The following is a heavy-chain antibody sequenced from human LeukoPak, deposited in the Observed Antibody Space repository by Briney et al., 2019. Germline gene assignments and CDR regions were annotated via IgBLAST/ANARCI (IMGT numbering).Heavy chain of an antibody. V-gene: IGHV4-4*07. J-gene: IGHJ5*01. D-gene: IGHD4-17*01. Sequence: PETLSLTCTVSGGSINNYYWSWIRQPAGKGLEWIGHIYPSGSTNYNPSLKSRVTMSVDTSKNQFSLKLSSVTAADTAVYYCARDLFVLATVTKNWFDSWGQGTLVTVSS. CDR2: IYPSGST. CDR3: ARDLFVLATVTKNWFDS. CDR1: GGSINNYY.